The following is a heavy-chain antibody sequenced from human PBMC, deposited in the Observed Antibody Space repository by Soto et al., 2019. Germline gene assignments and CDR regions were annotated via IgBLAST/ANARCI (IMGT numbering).Heavy chain of an antibody. V-gene: IGHV1-18*01. CDR1: GYTFTSYG. Sequence: ASVKVSCKASGYTFTSYGISWVRQAPGQGLEWMGWISAYNGNTNYAQKLQGRVTMTTDTSTSTAYMELRSLRSDDTAVYYCARDRVGIAAAGNFDYWGQGTLVTVSS. CDR2: ISAYNGNT. CDR3: ARDRVGIAAAGNFDY. J-gene: IGHJ4*02. D-gene: IGHD6-13*01.